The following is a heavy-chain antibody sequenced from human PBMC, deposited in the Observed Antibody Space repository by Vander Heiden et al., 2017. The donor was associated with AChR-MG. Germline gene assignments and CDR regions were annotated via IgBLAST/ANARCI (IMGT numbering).Heavy chain of an antibody. Sequence: QVQLVESGGGVVQPGRSLRLSCAASGFPFGSYGRHWVRQAPGKGLEWVAVIWYDGSNKYYADSVKGRFTISRDNSKNTLYLQMNSLRAEDTAVYYCARDLGFGELLTFDYWGQGTLVTVSS. CDR1: GFPFGSYG. J-gene: IGHJ4*02. CDR3: ARDLGFGELLTFDY. CDR2: IWYDGSNK. D-gene: IGHD3-10*01. V-gene: IGHV3-33*01.